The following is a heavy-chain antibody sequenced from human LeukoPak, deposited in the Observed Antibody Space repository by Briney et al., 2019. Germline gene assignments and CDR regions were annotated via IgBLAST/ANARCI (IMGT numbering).Heavy chain of an antibody. CDR1: GGSVSSGSYY. CDR2: IYSSGST. Sequence: SETLSLACTVSGGSVSSGSYYWIWIRQPPGEGLEWIGFIYSSGSTNYNPSLKSRVTISVDTSKNQFSLKLSSVTAADTAVYYCARDILTGRYGMDVWGQGATVTVSS. CDR3: ARDILTGRYGMDV. J-gene: IGHJ6*02. V-gene: IGHV4-61*01. D-gene: IGHD3-9*01.